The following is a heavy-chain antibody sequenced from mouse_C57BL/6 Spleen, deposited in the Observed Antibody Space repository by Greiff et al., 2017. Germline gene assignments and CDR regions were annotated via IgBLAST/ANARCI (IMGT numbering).Heavy chain of an antibody. CDR2: IRNKANGYTT. CDR1: GFTFTDYY. CDR3: ARSYGPMDY. Sequence: EVQVVESGGGLVQPGGSLSLSCAASGFTFTDYYMSWVRQPPGKALEWLGFIRNKANGYTTEYSASVKGRFTISRDNSQSILYLQMNALRAEDSATYYCARSYGPMDYWGQGTSVTVSS. V-gene: IGHV7-3*01. J-gene: IGHJ4*01. D-gene: IGHD1-1*02.